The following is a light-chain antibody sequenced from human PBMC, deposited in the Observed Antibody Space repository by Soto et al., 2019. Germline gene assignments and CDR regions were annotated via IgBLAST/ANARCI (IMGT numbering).Light chain of an antibody. V-gene: IGKV3-15*01. CDR3: QQYSIWRT. CDR2: DAS. CDR1: QSVSSN. J-gene: IGKJ2*01. Sequence: EIVMTQSPATLSVSPGDRATLSCRASQSVSSNLAWYQQKPGQGPRLLTYDASTRATGIPARFSGSGSGTDFTLTISSLQSEDFAIYYCQQYSIWRTVGQGTKVDIK.